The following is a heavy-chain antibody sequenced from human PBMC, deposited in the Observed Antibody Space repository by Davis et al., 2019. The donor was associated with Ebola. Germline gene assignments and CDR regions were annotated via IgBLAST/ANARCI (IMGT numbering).Heavy chain of an antibody. D-gene: IGHD2-15*01. CDR1: GGTFSSYA. J-gene: IGHJ5*02. V-gene: IGHV1-3*01. CDR2: INAGNGNT. CDR3: ARDCSGGSCYFQNWFDP. Sequence: AASVKVSCKASGGTFSSYAISWVRQAPGQGLEWMGWINAGNGNTKYSQKFQGRVTITRDTSASTAYMELSSLRSEDTAVYYCARDCSGGSCYFQNWFDPWGQGTLVTVSS.